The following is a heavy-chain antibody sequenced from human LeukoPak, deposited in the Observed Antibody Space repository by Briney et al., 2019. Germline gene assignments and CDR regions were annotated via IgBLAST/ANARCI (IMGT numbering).Heavy chain of an antibody. CDR2: IYYSGST. CDR1: GGSISSSSYY. Sequence: SETLSLTCTVSGGSISSSSYYRSWIRQPPGKGLEWIGYIYYSGSTNYNPSLKSRVTISVDTSKNRFSLKLSSVTAADTAVYYCARMVYYYGSGSYRFDYWGQGTLVTVSS. V-gene: IGHV4-61*01. CDR3: ARMVYYYGSGSYRFDY. D-gene: IGHD3-10*01. J-gene: IGHJ4*02.